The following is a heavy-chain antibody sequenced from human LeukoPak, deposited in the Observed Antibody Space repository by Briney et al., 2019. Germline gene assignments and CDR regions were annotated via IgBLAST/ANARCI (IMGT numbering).Heavy chain of an antibody. V-gene: IGHV4-61*02. D-gene: IGHD4-23*01. CDR2: IYTSGNT. J-gene: IGHJ5*02. Sequence: SETLSLTCTVSGDSISSDISYWSWIRQPAGKVLEWIGRIYTSGNTNYNPSLKSRVTISVDTSKNQFSLKLSSVTATDTAVYYCARVFGGPVSRRFDPWGQGTLVTVSS. CDR3: ARVFGGPVSRRFDP. CDR1: GDSISSDISY.